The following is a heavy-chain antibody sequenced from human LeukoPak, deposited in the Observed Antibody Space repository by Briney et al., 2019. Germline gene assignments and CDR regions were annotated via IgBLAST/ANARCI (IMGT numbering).Heavy chain of an antibody. Sequence: PGRSLRLSCAASGFTFDDYAMHWVRHAPGEGLEWVSGICYNSDTIAYADSVKGRFTISRDNAKNSLYLQMNSLRAEDTALYYFAKDYCGGDCYSGWYFDLWGRGTLVTVSS. V-gene: IGHV3-9*01. CDR1: GFTFDDYA. J-gene: IGHJ2*01. D-gene: IGHD2-21*02. CDR3: AKDYCGGDCYSGWYFDL. CDR2: ICYNSDTI.